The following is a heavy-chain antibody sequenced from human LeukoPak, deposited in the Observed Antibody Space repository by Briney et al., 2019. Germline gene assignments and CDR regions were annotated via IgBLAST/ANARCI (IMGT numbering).Heavy chain of an antibody. J-gene: IGHJ6*04. CDR3: ARDRGFGQADV. CDR2: IKQDGGEK. V-gene: IGHV3-7*01. D-gene: IGHD3-10*01. CDR1: GFTFRNFW. Sequence: GGSLRLSCAASGFTFRNFWMSWVRQAPGKGLEWLANIKQDGGEKYYVDSVKGRFTISRDNAKNSLYLQMNSLRAEDTAVYYCARDRGFGQADVWGKGTTVTVSS.